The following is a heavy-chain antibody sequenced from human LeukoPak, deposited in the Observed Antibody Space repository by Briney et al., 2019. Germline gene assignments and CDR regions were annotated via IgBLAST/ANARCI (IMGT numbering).Heavy chain of an antibody. D-gene: IGHD2-2*01. CDR2: IHYDGRA. Sequence: SQTLSLTCTVSGGSISSANHVWSWVRQSPGEGLDWIGYIHYDGRAHYNPSLKSRVSMSLGMSKNQFSLSLSSVTAADMAIYYCAREVITPGDSDGFDLWGQGTMVGVSS. CDR3: AREVITPGDSDGFDL. V-gene: IGHV4-30-4*08. J-gene: IGHJ3*01. CDR1: GGSISSANHV.